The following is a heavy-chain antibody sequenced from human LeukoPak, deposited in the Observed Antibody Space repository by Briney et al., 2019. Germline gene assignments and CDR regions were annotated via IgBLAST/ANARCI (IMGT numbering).Heavy chain of an antibody. CDR1: TFSFGDYA. V-gene: IGHV3-49*04. J-gene: IGHJ4*02. CDR3: TGGYCSGGSCYSATLDY. CDR2: IRSKAFGGTA. Sequence: SGGSLRLSCTASTFSFGDYAMSWVRQAPGKGLEWVGFIRSKAFGGTAEYAASVKGRFTISRDDSKSIAYLQMNSLKTEDTAVYYCTGGYCSGGSCYSATLDYWGQGTLVTVSS. D-gene: IGHD2-15*01.